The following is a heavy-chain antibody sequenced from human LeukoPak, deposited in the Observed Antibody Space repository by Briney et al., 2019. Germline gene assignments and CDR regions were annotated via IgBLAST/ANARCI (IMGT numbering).Heavy chain of an antibody. Sequence: ASVKVSCKASGYTFTGYYMHWVRQAPGQGLEWMGWINPNSGGTNYAQKFQGWVTMTRDTSISTAYMELSRLRSDDTAVYYCARDRIGNPDIPHFDYWGQGTLVTVSS. CDR2: INPNSGGT. J-gene: IGHJ4*02. CDR1: GYTFTGYY. CDR3: ARDRIGNPDIPHFDY. D-gene: IGHD1-14*01. V-gene: IGHV1-2*04.